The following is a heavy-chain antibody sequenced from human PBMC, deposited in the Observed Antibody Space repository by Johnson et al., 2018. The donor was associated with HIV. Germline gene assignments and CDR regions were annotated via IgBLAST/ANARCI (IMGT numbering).Heavy chain of an antibody. V-gene: IGHV3-30-3*01. CDR1: GFSFSNSV. CDR3: ARGYHSSGRCDVFDI. D-gene: IGHD6-19*01. Sequence: VQLVESGGDVVQPGTSLRLFCAASGFSFSNSVMHWVRRAPGKGLDWVAGISVDGNSKFYPDPVKGRFTISRDNSDNTLFLQMNSLRPEDTAVYYCARGYHSSGRCDVFDIWGQGTLVTVSS. CDR2: ISVDGNSK. J-gene: IGHJ3*02.